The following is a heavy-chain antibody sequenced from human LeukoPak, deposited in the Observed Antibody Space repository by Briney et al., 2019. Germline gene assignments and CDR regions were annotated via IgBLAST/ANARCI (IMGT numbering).Heavy chain of an antibody. D-gene: IGHD6-13*01. Sequence: GGSLRLSCAASGFTFSDYYMSWIRQAPRQGLEWVSYISSRASTTYYADSVKGRFTISRDNANNSMYLQMNSLRTEDTAVYYCATGKRQLNYWGQGTLVTVSS. CDR2: ISSRASTT. J-gene: IGHJ4*02. V-gene: IGHV3-11*01. CDR1: GFTFSDYY. CDR3: ATGKRQLNY.